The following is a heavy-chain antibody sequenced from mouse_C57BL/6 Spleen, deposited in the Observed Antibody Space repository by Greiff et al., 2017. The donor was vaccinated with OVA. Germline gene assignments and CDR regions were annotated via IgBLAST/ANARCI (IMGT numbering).Heavy chain of an antibody. CDR1: GFTFSDYY. CDR2: INYDGSST. J-gene: IGHJ2*01. V-gene: IGHV5-16*01. CDR3: ARDGGLLLDD. Sequence: EVKVVESEGGLVQPGSSMKLSCTASGFTFSDYYMAWVRQVPEKGLEWVANINYDGSSTYYLDSLKSRFIISRDNAKNILYLQMSSLKSEDTATYYCARDGGLLLDDWGQGTTLTVSS. D-gene: IGHD1-1*01.